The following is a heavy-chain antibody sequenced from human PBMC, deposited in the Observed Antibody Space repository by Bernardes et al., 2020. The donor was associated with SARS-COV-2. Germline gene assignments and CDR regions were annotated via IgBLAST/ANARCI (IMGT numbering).Heavy chain of an antibody. V-gene: IGHV3-33*01. J-gene: IGHJ5*01. CDR3: ATEDGEWLES. D-gene: IGHD4-17*01. Sequence: GGSLRLSCAASGFTFRDYTMHWVRPAPGKGLEGVAVILHDGSRGYYVDSVKGRFAISRDNSNNTLYLQMNNLRVEDTALYRCATEDGEWLESWGQGTLVTVSS. CDR1: GFTFRDYT. CDR2: ILHDGSRG.